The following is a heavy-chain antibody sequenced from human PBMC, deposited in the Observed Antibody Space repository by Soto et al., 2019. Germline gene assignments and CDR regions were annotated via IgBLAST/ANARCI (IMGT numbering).Heavy chain of an antibody. V-gene: IGHV4-59*01. Sequence: SETLSLTCTVSGGSISNYYWSWIRQPPGKGLEWIGYIYYSGSTNYNPSLKSRVTISVDTSKNQFSLKLNSVTAADTAVYYCASAPYCSSTSCYLRPTAYSAEYCQHWGQGTLVTVS. CDR3: ASAPYCSSTSCYLRPTAYSAEYCQH. CDR1: GGSISNYY. D-gene: IGHD2-2*01. J-gene: IGHJ1*01. CDR2: IYYSGST.